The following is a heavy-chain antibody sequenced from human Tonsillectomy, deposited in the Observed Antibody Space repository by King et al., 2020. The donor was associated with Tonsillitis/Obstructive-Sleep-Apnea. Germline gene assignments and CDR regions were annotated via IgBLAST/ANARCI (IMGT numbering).Heavy chain of an antibody. V-gene: IGHV4-31*03. D-gene: IGHD4-17*01. CDR2: IYYSGTT. Sequence: QLQESGPGLVKPSHTLSLTCTVSGGSISSGGYYWSWIRQHPGKGLEWIGYIYYSGTTYYNPSLKSRVTISLETSKNQFSLKLSSVTAADTAFSYCARGADYDNYLDYWGQGTLVTVSS. CDR3: ARGADYDNYLDY. J-gene: IGHJ4*02. CDR1: GGSISSGGYY.